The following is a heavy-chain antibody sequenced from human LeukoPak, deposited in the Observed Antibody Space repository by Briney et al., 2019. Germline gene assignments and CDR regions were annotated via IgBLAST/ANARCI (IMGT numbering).Heavy chain of an antibody. J-gene: IGHJ5*02. D-gene: IGHD3-3*01. Sequence: SETLSLTCTVSGGSISSGSYYWSWIRQPAGKGLEWIGRIYTSGSTNYNPSLKSRVTISVDTSKNQFSLKLSSVTAADTAVYYCASGTYYDFWSGYFQNNWFDPWGQGTLVTVSS. V-gene: IGHV4-61*02. CDR2: IYTSGST. CDR1: GGSISSGSYY. CDR3: ASGTYYDFWSGYFQNNWFDP.